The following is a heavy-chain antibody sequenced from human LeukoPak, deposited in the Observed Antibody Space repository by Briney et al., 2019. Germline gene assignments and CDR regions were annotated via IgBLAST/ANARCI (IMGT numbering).Heavy chain of an antibody. CDR1: GYTFTSYG. CDR3: ARLSRVAAAGTGFDY. CDR2: ISAYNGNT. J-gene: IGHJ4*02. V-gene: IGHV1-18*01. Sequence: ASVKVSCKASGYTFTSYGISWVRQAPGQGLEWMGWISAYNGNTNYAQKLQGRVTMTTDTSTSTAYMELRSLRSDDTAVYYCARLSRVAAAGTGFDYWGQGTLATVSS. D-gene: IGHD6-13*01.